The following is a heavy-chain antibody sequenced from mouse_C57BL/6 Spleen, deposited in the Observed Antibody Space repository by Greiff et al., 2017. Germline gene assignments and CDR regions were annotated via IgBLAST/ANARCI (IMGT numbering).Heavy chain of an antibody. J-gene: IGHJ4*01. V-gene: IGHV1-69*01. CDR3: ARCREQYAMDD. Sequence: QVQLQQPGAELVMPGASVKLSCKASGYTFTSYWMHWVKQRPGQGLEWIGEIDPSDSYTNYTPKFKGKSTLTVDKSSSTAYMQRSSLTSEDSAVYYCARCREQYAMDDWGQGTSVTVAS. CDR1: GYTFTSYW. D-gene: IGHD3-3*01. CDR2: IDPSDSYT.